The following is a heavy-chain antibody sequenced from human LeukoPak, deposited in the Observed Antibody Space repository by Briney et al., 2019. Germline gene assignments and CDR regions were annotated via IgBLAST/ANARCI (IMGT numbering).Heavy chain of an antibody. CDR1: GGSISSSSYY. CDR3: ARGPPDYDFWSGCFDP. D-gene: IGHD3-3*01. CDR2: IYYSGST. J-gene: IGHJ5*02. V-gene: IGHV4-39*07. Sequence: SETLSLTCTVSGGSISSSSYYWGWIRQPPGKGLEWIGSIYYSGSTYYNPSLKSRVTISVDTSKNQFSLKLSSVTAADTAVYYCARGPPDYDFWSGCFDPWGQGTLVTVSS.